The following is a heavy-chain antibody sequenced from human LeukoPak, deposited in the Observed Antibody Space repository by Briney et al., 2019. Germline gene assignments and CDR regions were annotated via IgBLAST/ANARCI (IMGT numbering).Heavy chain of an antibody. D-gene: IGHD3-10*01. CDR1: GFTFSSYA. CDR2: ISYDGSNK. V-gene: IGHV3-30-3*01. J-gene: IGHJ4*02. CDR3: ARDPVRGVL. Sequence: TGRSLRLSCAASGFTFSSYAMHWVRQAPGKGLEWVAVISYDGSNKYYADSVKGRFTISRDNSKNTLYLQMNSLRAEDTAVYYCARDPVRGVLWGQGTLVTVSS.